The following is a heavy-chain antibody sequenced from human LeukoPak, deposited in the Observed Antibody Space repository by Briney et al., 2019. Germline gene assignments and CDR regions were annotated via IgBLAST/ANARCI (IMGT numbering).Heavy chain of an antibody. J-gene: IGHJ4*02. Sequence: ASVKVSCKVSGYTLTELSMHWVRQAPGKGLEWMGGFDPEDGETIYAQKFQGRVTMTEDTSTDTAYMELSSLRSDDTAVYYCARDHSIMITFGGVIASNDYWGQGTLVTVSS. CDR2: FDPEDGET. CDR3: ARDHSIMITFGGVIASNDY. CDR1: GYTLTELS. D-gene: IGHD3-16*02. V-gene: IGHV1-24*01.